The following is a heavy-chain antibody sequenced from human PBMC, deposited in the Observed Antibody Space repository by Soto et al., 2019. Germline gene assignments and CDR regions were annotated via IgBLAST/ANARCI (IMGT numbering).Heavy chain of an antibody. J-gene: IGHJ6*02. Sequence: PSETLSLTCTVSGGSISSGGYYWSWIRQHPGKGLEWIGYIYYSGSTYYNPSLKSRVTISVDTSKNQFSLKLSSVTAADTAVYYCARDRASHSSSWYRADYYYYGMYVWGQATTVTVS. V-gene: IGHV4-31*03. CDR3: ARDRASHSSSWYRADYYYYGMYV. CDR1: GGSISSGGYY. CDR2: IYYSGST. D-gene: IGHD6-13*01.